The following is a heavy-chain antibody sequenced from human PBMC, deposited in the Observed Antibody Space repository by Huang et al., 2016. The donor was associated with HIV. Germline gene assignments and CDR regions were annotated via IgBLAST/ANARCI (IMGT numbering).Heavy chain of an antibody. CDR3: ATSRSGSGWLLDI. D-gene: IGHD6-19*01. CDR1: GGSLHGYF. V-gene: IGHV4-34*01. Sequence: QVQLYQWGAGPLRPSETLSLTCGVPGGSLHGYFWNWLRQSPGRGLEWIGEVNHGGSTKYNPSLKSRVTISVDTSKIQFSLNLTSVTATDTADYYCATSRSGSGWLLDIWGRGTLVSVS. J-gene: IGHJ2*01. CDR2: VNHGGST.